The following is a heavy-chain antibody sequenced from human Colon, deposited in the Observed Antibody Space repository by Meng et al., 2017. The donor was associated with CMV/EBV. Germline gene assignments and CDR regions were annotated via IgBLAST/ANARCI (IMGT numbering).Heavy chain of an antibody. CDR1: GFTFSSYS. CDR3: ASDPTIAVAGTDVYYYYGMDV. V-gene: IGHV3-21*01. D-gene: IGHD6-19*01. Sequence: GESLKISCAASGFTFSSYSMNWVRQAPGKGLEWVSSISSSSYIYYADSVKGRFTISRDNAKNSLYLQMNSLRAEDTAVYYCASDPTIAVAGTDVYYYYGMDVWGQGTTVTVSS. J-gene: IGHJ6*02. CDR2: ISSSSYI.